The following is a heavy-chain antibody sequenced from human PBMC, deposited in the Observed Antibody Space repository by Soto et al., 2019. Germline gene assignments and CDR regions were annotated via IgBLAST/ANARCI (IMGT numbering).Heavy chain of an antibody. CDR1: GYTLTELS. CDR3: ATSKPPWGILTGYYNARGFDP. J-gene: IGHJ5*02. D-gene: IGHD3-9*01. Sequence: GASVKVSCKVSGYTLTELSMHWVRQAPGKGLEWMGGFDPEDGETIYAQKFQGRVTMTEDTSTDTAYMELSSLRSEDTAVYYCATSKPPWGILTGYYNARGFDPWGQGTLVTVSS. V-gene: IGHV1-24*01. CDR2: FDPEDGET.